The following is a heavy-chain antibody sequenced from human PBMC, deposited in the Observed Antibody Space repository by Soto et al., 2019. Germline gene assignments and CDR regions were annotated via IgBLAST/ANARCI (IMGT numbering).Heavy chain of an antibody. V-gene: IGHV3-30-3*01. D-gene: IGHD6-19*01. Sequence: QVQLEESGGGVVQPGRSLRLSCAASGFTFSSHAMHWVRQAPGKGLEWVAVISYDGSNKYYADSVKGRFTISRDYSKITLHLQMDSLRPEDTAVYHCVRDRVVAGIGEVDYWGQGTLVTVSS. CDR2: ISYDGSNK. J-gene: IGHJ4*02. CDR3: VRDRVVAGIGEVDY. CDR1: GFTFSSHA.